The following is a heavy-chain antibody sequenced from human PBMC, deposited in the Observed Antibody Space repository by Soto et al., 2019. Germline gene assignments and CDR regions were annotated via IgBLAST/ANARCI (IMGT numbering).Heavy chain of an antibody. D-gene: IGHD2-8*01. CDR3: ARDSLMATDRTARHYFGLYV. J-gene: IGHJ6*02. V-gene: IGHV4-31*03. CDR2: IYYSGNT. Sequence: PSETLSLTCTVSGGSIRSGGYYWSWVRQNPRRGLEWIGNIYYSGNTYYNPSLKSRLTISVDTSKNQFSLNLSSVTAADTAVYYCARDSLMATDRTARHYFGLYVWGEGSTGTVS. CDR1: GGSIRSGGYY.